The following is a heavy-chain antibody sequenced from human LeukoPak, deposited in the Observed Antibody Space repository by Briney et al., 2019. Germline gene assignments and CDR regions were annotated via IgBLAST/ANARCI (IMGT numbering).Heavy chain of an antibody. CDR1: GYTFTGYY. Sequence: ASVKVSCKASGYTFTGYYMHWVRQAPGQGLEWMGWINPNSGGTNYAQKFQGRVTMTRDTSISTAYMELSRLRSDDTAVYYCSYSDHYYYYYMDVWGKGTTVTVSS. J-gene: IGHJ6*03. V-gene: IGHV1-2*02. CDR2: INPNSGGT. D-gene: IGHD2-15*01. CDR3: SYSDHYYYYYMDV.